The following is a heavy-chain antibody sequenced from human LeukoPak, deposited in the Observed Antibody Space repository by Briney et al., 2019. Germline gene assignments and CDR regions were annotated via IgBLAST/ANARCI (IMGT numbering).Heavy chain of an antibody. CDR2: ISNSGSIL. Sequence: GGSLRLSCAASGFTFSSYEMNWVRQAPGKRAEWDSYISNSGSILYYADSVRGRFTISRDNAKNSLFLQMNSLRAEDTAVYYCAKLDVRLSGYCSGGSCYGYFQHWGQGTLVTVSS. J-gene: IGHJ1*01. V-gene: IGHV3-48*03. CDR1: GFTFSSYE. CDR3: AKLDVRLSGYCSGGSCYGYFQH. D-gene: IGHD2-15*01.